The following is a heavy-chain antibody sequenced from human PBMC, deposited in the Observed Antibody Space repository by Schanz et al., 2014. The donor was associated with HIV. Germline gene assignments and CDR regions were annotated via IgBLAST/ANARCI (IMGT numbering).Heavy chain of an antibody. Sequence: EVQLVESGGGLVQPGGSLRLSCEASGFTFNNYWMHWVRQVTGKGLVWVSRINSDGRFINYADSVRGRFTISRDNSKNTLYLQMNSLRAEYTALYYCAKDRGSGSYYNVDFDYWGQGTLVTVSS. D-gene: IGHD3-10*01. CDR2: INSDGRFI. CDR1: GFTFNNYW. CDR3: AKDRGSGSYYNVDFDY. V-gene: IGHV3-74*01. J-gene: IGHJ4*02.